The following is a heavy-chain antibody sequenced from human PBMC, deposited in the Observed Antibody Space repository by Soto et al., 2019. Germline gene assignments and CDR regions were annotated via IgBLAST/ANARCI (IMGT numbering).Heavy chain of an antibody. CDR2: IYYVGST. Sequence: SETLSLTCTVSGGSISSGDYYWSWIRQPPGKGLEWIGYIYYVGSTSYNPALKSRVNISVDTSKNQISLKLSSVTAADTAVYYCGRSSIIEDGGAFDNWGQGTLVTVSS. D-gene: IGHD3-10*01. V-gene: IGHV4-30-4*08. J-gene: IGHJ5*02. CDR3: GRSSIIEDGGAFDN. CDR1: GGSISSGDYY.